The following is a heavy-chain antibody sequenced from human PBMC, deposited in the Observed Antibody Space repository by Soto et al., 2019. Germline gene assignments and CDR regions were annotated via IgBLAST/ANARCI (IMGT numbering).Heavy chain of an antibody. CDR1: GFTFSSYG. V-gene: IGHV3-30*18. CDR3: AKGLRFLSSGYYYFMDV. Sequence: GGSLRLSCAASGFTFSSYGMHWVLQAPGKGLVWVAVISYDGSNKYYADSVKGRFTISRDNSKNTLYLHINSLRAEDTAVYYCAKGLRFLSSGYYYFMDVWGQGTTVTVSS. D-gene: IGHD3-16*01. J-gene: IGHJ6*02. CDR2: ISYDGSNK.